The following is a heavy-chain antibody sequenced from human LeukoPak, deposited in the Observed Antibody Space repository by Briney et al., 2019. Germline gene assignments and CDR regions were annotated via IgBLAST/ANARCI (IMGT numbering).Heavy chain of an antibody. V-gene: IGHV3-53*01. D-gene: IGHD6-19*01. CDR2: IYSGGST. Sequence: GGSLRLSCAASGFTVSSNYMSWVRQAPGKGLEWVSVIYSGGSTYYADSVKGRFTISRDNSKNTLYLQMNSLRAEDTAVYYCARADSSGWYYFDYWGQGTLVTVSS. J-gene: IGHJ4*02. CDR3: ARADSSGWYYFDY. CDR1: GFTVSSNY.